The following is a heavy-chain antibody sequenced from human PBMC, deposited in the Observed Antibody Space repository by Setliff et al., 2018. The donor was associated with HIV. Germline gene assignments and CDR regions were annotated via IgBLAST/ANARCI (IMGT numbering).Heavy chain of an antibody. CDR2: IYLGETT. D-gene: IGHD3-10*01. CDR3: ARVEAKIRGATYGMDV. Sequence: SETLSLTCTVSSGYMSGHFWTWVRQTPGEGLEWIGNIYLGETTNYNPSLKSRATISLDTSKNQLSLNLTSVTAADTAVYYCARVEAKIRGATYGMDVWGQGTTVTVSS. CDR1: SGYMSGHF. J-gene: IGHJ6*02. V-gene: IGHV4-59*11.